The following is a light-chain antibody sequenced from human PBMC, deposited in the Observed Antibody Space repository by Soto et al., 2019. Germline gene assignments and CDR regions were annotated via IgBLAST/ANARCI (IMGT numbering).Light chain of an antibody. Sequence: EIVLTQSPGTLSVSPGERATLSCRASQSVSSNLAWYQQKPGQAPRLLIYGASTRATGIPARFSGSGSGTEFTLTISSLQSEDFAVYYCQQYNNWWTFGQGTNVDVK. CDR3: QQYNNWWT. CDR2: GAS. J-gene: IGKJ1*01. V-gene: IGKV3-15*01. CDR1: QSVSSN.